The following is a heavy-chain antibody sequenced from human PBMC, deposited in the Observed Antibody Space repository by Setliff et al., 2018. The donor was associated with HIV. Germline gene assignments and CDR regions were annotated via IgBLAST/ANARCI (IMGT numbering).Heavy chain of an antibody. CDR2: VLSGRDT. CDR3: ATAPGDDFYYYMDV. J-gene: IGHJ6*03. V-gene: IGHV4-39*07. Sequence: PSETLSLTCTVSGGSISSGSYYWSWIRQPAGKGLEWIGNVLSGRDTYYNPSLRNPVSISRDSSKNEFSLKLSSVTAADTAVYYCATAPGDDFYYYMDVWGRGTMVTVSS. CDR1: GGSISSGSYY.